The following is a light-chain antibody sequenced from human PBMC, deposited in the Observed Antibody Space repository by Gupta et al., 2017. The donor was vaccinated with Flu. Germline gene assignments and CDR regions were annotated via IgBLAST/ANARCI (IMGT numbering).Light chain of an antibody. J-gene: IGKJ3*01. V-gene: IGKV1-33*01. CDR3: QQYDERFT. Sequence: DIQMTQSLSSLSASLGDRVTITCQANQDISDYLNWYQQKEGKAPKLLIDQSSNLERGVPSRFSGAGSGTDFTLTISSLQPEDIATYYCQQYDERFTFGPGTKVDI. CDR1: QDISDY. CDR2: QSS.